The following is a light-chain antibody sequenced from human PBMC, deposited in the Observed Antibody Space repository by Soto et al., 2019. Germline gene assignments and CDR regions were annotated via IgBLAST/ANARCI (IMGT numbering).Light chain of an antibody. Sequence: EIVLTQSPDTLTLPQGERDTLSCRASQSVSSRYLDWSQQKTGQAPRLLIYGASSRATGIPARFSGSGSGTDFTLTISSLQPEDFAVYSCHQRSSWPPTFGGGTKVDIK. CDR2: GAS. CDR1: QSVSSRY. CDR3: HQRSSWPPT. J-gene: IGKJ4*01. V-gene: IGKV3D-20*02.